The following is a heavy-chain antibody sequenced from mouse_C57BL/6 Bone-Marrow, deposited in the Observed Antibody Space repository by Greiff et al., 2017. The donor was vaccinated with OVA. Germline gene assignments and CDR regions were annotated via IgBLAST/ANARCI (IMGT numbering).Heavy chain of an antibody. D-gene: IGHD2-3*01. V-gene: IGHV1-7*01. CDR3: ARGGLLSFDY. CDR1: GYTFTSYW. Sequence: QVQLQQSGAELAKPGASVKLSCKASGYTFTSYWMHWVKQRPGQGLEWIGYINPSSGYTKYNQKFKVKATLTADKSSSTAYMQLSSLTYEDSAVYYCARGGLLSFDYWGQGTTLTVSS. CDR2: INPSSGYT. J-gene: IGHJ2*01.